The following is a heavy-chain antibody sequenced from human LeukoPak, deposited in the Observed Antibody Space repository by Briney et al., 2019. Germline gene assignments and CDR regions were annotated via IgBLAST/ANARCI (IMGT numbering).Heavy chain of an antibody. D-gene: IGHD4-17*01. V-gene: IGHV1-8*02. J-gene: IGHJ5*02. CDR2: MNPNSGNT. Sequence: GASVKVSCKASGYTFTSYGISWVRQATGQGLEWMGWMNPNSGNTGYAQKFQGRVTMTRNTSISTAYMELSSLRSEDTAVYYCARVPVDYGRPDYWFDPWGQGTLVTVSS. CDR3: ARVPVDYGRPDYWFDP. CDR1: GYTFTSYG.